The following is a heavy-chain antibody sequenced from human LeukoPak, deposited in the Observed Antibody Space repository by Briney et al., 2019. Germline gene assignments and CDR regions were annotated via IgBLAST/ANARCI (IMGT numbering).Heavy chain of an antibody. Sequence: GGSLRLSCAASGFTFSSYSMNWVRQAPGKGLEWVSSISSSSSYIYYADSVKGRFTISRDNAKNSLYLQMNSLRVEDTAVYYCARAPGSYGVRWGQGTLVTVSS. D-gene: IGHD4-17*01. V-gene: IGHV3-21*01. J-gene: IGHJ4*02. CDR2: ISSSSSYI. CDR1: GFTFSSYS. CDR3: ARAPGSYGVR.